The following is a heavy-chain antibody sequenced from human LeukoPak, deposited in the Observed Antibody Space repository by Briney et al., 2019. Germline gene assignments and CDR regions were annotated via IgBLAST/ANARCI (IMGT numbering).Heavy chain of an antibody. CDR3: IGRGGQQLGDF. J-gene: IGHJ4*02. V-gene: IGHV5-51*01. Sequence: GASVKVSCKASGYTFTSYWIAWVRQMPGKGLEWMGIIYPDDSDTRYSPSFQGRVTISADKSINTAYLEWSSLKASDTATYCAIGRGGQQLGDFWGQGTLVTVSS. CDR2: IYPDDSDT. CDR1: GYTFTSYW. D-gene: IGHD6-13*01.